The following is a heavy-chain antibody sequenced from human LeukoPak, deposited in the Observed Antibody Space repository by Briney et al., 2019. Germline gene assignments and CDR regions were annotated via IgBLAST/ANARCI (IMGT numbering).Heavy chain of an antibody. Sequence: ASVKVSCKASGGTFSSYAISWVRQAPGQGLEWMGGIIPIFGTANYAQKFQGRVTITADESTSTAYMELSSLRSEDTAVYYCARGGRRSGYQLPLYFDYWGQGTLVTVSS. CDR2: IIPIFGTA. CDR1: GGTFSSYA. CDR3: ARGGRRSGYQLPLYFDY. D-gene: IGHD2-2*01. V-gene: IGHV1-69*13. J-gene: IGHJ4*02.